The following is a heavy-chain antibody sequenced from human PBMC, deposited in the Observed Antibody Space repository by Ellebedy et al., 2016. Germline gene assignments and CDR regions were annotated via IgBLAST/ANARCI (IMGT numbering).Heavy chain of an antibody. V-gene: IGHV4-59*08. Sequence: SETLSLTCTVSGGSIADNYWIWIRQPPGKGLEFIGHISSTGSTDYNPSLKSRVTISVDTSKNQFSLELSSVTAADTAVYYCAKRTGSKTYYKYSFDPWGQGTLVIVSS. CDR1: GGSIADNY. CDR3: AKRTGSKTYYKYSFDP. CDR2: ISSTGST. J-gene: IGHJ5*02. D-gene: IGHD3-10*01.